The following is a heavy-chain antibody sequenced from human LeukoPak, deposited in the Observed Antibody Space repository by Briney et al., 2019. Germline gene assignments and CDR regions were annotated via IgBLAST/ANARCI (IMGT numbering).Heavy chain of an antibody. D-gene: IGHD1-26*01. CDR1: GFTFSTYS. V-gene: IGHV3-21*01. J-gene: IGHJ4*02. CDR3: AREERRVSSRIDF. Sequence: GGSLRLSCAASGFTFSTYSMHWVRQAPGKGLEWVSSISTSSSYIYYADSVKGRFTISRDNAKNSLFLQMSGLRAEDTAVYYCAREERRVSSRIDFWGQGTLVTVSS. CDR2: ISTSSSYI.